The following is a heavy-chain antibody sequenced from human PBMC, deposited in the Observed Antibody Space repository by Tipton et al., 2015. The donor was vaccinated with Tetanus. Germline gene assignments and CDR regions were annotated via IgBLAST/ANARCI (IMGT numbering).Heavy chain of an antibody. CDR1: GYTFTSYD. CDR2: MNPNSGNT. V-gene: IGHV1-8*01. J-gene: IGHJ4*02. Sequence: QSGPEVKKPGASVKVSCKASGYTFTSYDINWVRQATGQGLEWMGWMNPNSGNTGYAQKFQGRVTMTRNTSISTAYMELSSLRSEDTAVYYCARDRGYYYASSGPFGYWGQGTLVTVSS. CDR3: ARDRGYYYASSGPFGY. D-gene: IGHD3-22*01.